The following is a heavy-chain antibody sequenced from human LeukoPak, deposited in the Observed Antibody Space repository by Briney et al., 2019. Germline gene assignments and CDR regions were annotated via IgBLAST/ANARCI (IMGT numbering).Heavy chain of an antibody. D-gene: IGHD1-26*01. CDR2: INHSGST. Sequence: PSETLSLTCTVSGGSISSSSYYWSWIRQPPGKGLEWIGEINHSGSTNYNPSLKSRVTISVDTSKNQFSLKLSSVTAADTAVYYCARVSGFPHSAPATYGMDVWGQGTTVTVSS. V-gene: IGHV4-39*07. J-gene: IGHJ6*02. CDR1: GGSISSSSYY. CDR3: ARVSGFPHSAPATYGMDV.